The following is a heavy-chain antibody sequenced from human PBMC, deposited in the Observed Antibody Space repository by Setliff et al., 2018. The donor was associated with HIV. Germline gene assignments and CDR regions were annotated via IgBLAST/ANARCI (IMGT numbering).Heavy chain of an antibody. Sequence: SETLSLTCTVSGGAMNNNYWSWIRQPAGKGLEWIGRIYIRGTNYNPSLKTRLTMSLDTSSNQFSLNLNSVTAADTAVYYCARGSWGSWRFDYWGQGTLVTFSS. J-gene: IGHJ4*02. CDR3: ARGSWGSWRFDY. V-gene: IGHV4-4*07. CDR1: GGAMNNNY. CDR2: IYIRGT. D-gene: IGHD6-13*01.